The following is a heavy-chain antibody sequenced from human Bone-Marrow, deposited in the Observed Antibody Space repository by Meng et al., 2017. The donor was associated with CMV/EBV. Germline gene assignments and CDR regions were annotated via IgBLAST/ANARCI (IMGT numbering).Heavy chain of an antibody. CDR2: ISSSSSYI. J-gene: IGHJ4*02. CDR1: GFTFSSYS. D-gene: IGHD2-2*01. V-gene: IGHV3-21*01. CDR3: ARVRISSTSYLFDY. Sequence: GESLKISCAASGFTFSSYSMNWVRQAPGKGLEWVSSISSSSSYIYYADSVKGRFTISRDNAKNSLYLQMNSLRAEDTAVYYCARVRISSTSYLFDYWGQGTLVTVSS.